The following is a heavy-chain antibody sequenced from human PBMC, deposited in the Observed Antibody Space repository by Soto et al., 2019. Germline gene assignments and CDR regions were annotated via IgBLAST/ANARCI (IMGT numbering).Heavy chain of an antibody. CDR2: IQKNTIT. V-gene: IGHV4-59*03. CDR1: GDSISDFY. D-gene: IGHD3-9*01. Sequence: SETLSLTCVVSGDSISDFYWSWVRQSPGKGLEWIGYIQKNTITNYNPSFNPRAIISDDTSKNQISLKLSSVTAADTAMYFCVTNSWHAPVSRGHFEQWGKGTQGTASS. J-gene: IGHJ4*01. CDR3: VTNSWHAPVSRGHFEQ.